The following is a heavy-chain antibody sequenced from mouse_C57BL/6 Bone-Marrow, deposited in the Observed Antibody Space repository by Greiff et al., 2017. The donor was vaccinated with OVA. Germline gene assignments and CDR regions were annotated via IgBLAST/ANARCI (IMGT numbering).Heavy chain of an antibody. CDR3: ARGILIYYDYDGFAY. V-gene: IGHV5-4*01. CDR1: GFTFSSYA. CDR2: ISDGGSYT. D-gene: IGHD2-4*01. Sequence: EVQRVESGGGLVKPGGSLKLSCAASGFTFSSYAMSWVRQTPEKRLEWVATISDGGSYTYYPDNVKGRFTISRDNSKNNLYLQMSHLKSEDTAMYYCARGILIYYDYDGFAYWGQGTLVTVSA. J-gene: IGHJ3*01.